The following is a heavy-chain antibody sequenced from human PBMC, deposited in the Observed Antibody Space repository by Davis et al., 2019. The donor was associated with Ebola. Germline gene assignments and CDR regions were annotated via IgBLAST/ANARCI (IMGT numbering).Heavy chain of an antibody. V-gene: IGHV1-3*01. Sequence: ASVKVSCKASGYSFTNYAMQWVRQAPGQSLEWIGWIKGVNGKTKYSQKSQGRVTLTRDTSATIGYMQLSGLKSEDTAVYYCARDLEANIGDVGTPMFWGQGTLVSVSS. CDR3: ARDLEANIGDVGTPMF. CDR1: GYSFTNYA. CDR2: IKGVNGKT. J-gene: IGHJ4*02. D-gene: IGHD3-10*02.